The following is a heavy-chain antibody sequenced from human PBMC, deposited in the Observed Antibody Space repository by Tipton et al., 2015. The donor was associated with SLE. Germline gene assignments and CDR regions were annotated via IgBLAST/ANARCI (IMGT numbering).Heavy chain of an antibody. CDR2: VNHSGST. CDR3: ARVESYYYYYMDV. CDR1: GGSFSGYY. V-gene: IGHV4-34*01. Sequence: LRLSCAVYGGSFSGYYWSWIRQPPGKGLEWIGEVNHSGSTNYNPSLKSRVTISVDTSKNQFSLKLSSVTAADTAVYYCARVESYYYYYMDVWGKGTTVTVSS. D-gene: IGHD3-3*01. J-gene: IGHJ6*03.